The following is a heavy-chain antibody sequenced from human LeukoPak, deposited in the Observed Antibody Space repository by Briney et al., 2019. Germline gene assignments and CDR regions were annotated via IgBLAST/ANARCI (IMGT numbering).Heavy chain of an antibody. CDR2: IGGRGVDI. V-gene: IGHV3-23*01. CDR3: AKDRAGTPWAD. J-gene: IGHJ4*02. D-gene: IGHD1-1*01. CDR1: GFTFSTYT. Sequence: GGSLRLSCAASGFTFSTYTMTWVRQAPGKGLECVSTIGGRGVDIYYAGSVKGRFTISRDNSRNTIYLQMNSLRAEDTAFYYCAKDRAGTPWADWGQGTLVTVSS.